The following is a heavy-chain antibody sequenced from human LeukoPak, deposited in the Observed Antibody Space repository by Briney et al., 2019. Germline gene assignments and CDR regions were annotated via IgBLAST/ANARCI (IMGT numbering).Heavy chain of an antibody. CDR3: ARNVVVPAAPFDP. D-gene: IGHD2-2*01. CDR1: GGTFSSYA. Sequence: SVKVSCKASGGTFSSYAISWVRQAPGQGLEWMGRIIPILGIANYAQKFQGRVTTTADKSTSTAYMELSSLRSEDTAVYYCARNVVVPAAPFDPWGQGTLVTVSS. CDR2: IIPILGIA. V-gene: IGHV1-69*04. J-gene: IGHJ5*02.